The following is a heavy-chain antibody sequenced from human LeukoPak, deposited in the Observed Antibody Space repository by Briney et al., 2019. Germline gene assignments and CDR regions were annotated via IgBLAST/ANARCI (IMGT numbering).Heavy chain of an antibody. CDR1: GFTFNDYA. V-gene: IGHV3-23*01. CDR3: ARDPGAFPYFFDS. D-gene: IGHD4/OR15-4a*01. CDR2: ISGDGVSP. J-gene: IGHJ4*02. Sequence: GGSLRLSCSASGFTFNDYALTWVRQTPGKGLECVSAISGDGVSPYYADSVRGRFTISRDNSKNTLYLQMNSLRVEDTAVYFCARDPGAFPYFFDSWGQGTLVTVSS.